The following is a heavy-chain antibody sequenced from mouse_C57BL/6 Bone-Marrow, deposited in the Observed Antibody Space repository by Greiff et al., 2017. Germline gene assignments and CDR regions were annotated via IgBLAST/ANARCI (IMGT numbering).Heavy chain of an antibody. CDR1: GFNIKNTY. V-gene: IGHV14-3*01. J-gene: IGHJ3*01. Sequence: VQLKQSVAELVRPGASVKLSCTASGFNIKNTYMHWVKQRPEQGLEWIGRIDPANGNTKYAPKFQGKVTITADTSSYTAYLKLSRLTSEDTAIYYFASSFITTVVSRGFAYWGQGTLVTVSA. CDR3: ASSFITTVVSRGFAY. D-gene: IGHD1-1*01. CDR2: IDPANGNT.